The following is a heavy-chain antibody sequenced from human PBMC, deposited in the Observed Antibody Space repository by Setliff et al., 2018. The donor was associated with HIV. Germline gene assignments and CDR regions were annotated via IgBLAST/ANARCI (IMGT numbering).Heavy chain of an antibody. CDR2: VYYSGST. J-gene: IGHJ4*02. Sequence: LSLTCSVSGGSISGSGPGYYWGWVRQPPGGGLEWIGSVYYSGSTYYNPSLKSRVTLSLDTSKNQFSLKLSSVTAADTAVYFCVRRVSHGSQPSYFDYWGQGTLVTVSS. V-gene: IGHV4-39*07. CDR3: VRRVSHGSQPSYFDY. D-gene: IGHD3-10*01. CDR1: GGSISGSGPGYY.